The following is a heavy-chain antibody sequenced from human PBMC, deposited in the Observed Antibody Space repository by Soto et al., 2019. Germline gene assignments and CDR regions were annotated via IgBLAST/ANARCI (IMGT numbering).Heavy chain of an antibody. CDR2: ISGSGDST. CDR1: GFTFSSYA. D-gene: IGHD6-19*01. Sequence: EVQLLESGGGLVQPGGSLRLSCAASGFTFSSYAMSWVRQAPGKGLEWVSVISGSGDSTYDADSVKGRFTISRDNSKNTLYLQMTSLRAEDTAVYYCSKAYAVAGINYFYYMDVWGKGTTVTISS. CDR3: SKAYAVAGINYFYYMDV. V-gene: IGHV3-23*01. J-gene: IGHJ6*03.